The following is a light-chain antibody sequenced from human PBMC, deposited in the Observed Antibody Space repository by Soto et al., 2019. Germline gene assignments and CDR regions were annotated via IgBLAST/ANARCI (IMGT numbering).Light chain of an antibody. J-gene: IGKJ3*01. V-gene: IGKV3-15*01. CDR3: QQYNSNSPD. CDR1: QSLSSS. Sequence: KLLTQSPGTLSLSPGERATLFCRASQSLSSSLAWYQQKSGQAPRLIIYGTSRRATGVPVRFSGSGSGTGFTLTISSLQSEDFATYYCQQYNSNSPDFGPGTKVDI. CDR2: GTS.